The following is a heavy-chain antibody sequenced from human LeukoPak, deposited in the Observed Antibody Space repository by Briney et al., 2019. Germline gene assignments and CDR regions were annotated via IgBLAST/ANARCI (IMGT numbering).Heavy chain of an antibody. CDR1: GFTFSSYG. D-gene: IGHD1-26*01. J-gene: IGHJ3*02. Sequence: GRSLRLSCAASGFTFSSYGMHWVRQAPGKGLEWVAVISYDGSNKYYADSVKGRFTISRDNSKNTSYLQMNSLRAEDTAVYYCAKELRGSYFPDAFDIWGQGTMVTVSS. V-gene: IGHV3-30*18. CDR3: AKELRGSYFPDAFDI. CDR2: ISYDGSNK.